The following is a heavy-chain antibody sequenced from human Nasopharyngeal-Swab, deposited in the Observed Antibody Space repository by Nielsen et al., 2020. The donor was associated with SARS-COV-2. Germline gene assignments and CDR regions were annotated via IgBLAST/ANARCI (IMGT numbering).Heavy chain of an antibody. CDR3: AKDSDGYCSGGSCHFYYYYGMDV. CDR1: GFTVTSNY. D-gene: IGHD2-15*01. J-gene: IGHJ6*02. CDR2: ISYDGSNK. V-gene: IGHV3-30*18. Sequence: GGSLRLSCAASGFTVTSNYMTWVRQAPGKGLEWVAVISYDGSNKYYADSVKGRFTISRDNSKNTLYLQMNSLRAEDTAVYYCAKDSDGYCSGGSCHFYYYYGMDVWGQGTTVTVSS.